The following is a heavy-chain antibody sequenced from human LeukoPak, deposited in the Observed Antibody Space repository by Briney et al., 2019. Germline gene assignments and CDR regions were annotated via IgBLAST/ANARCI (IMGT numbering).Heavy chain of an antibody. CDR2: IIPIFGTA. Sequence: ASVKVSCKASGGTFSSYAISWVRQAPGQGLEWMGGIIPIFGTANYAQKFQGRVTITADESTSTAYMELSRLRSDDTAVFYCATSSGWKSNIDYWGQGTLVTVSS. D-gene: IGHD6-19*01. CDR1: GGTFSSYA. CDR3: ATSSGWKSNIDY. J-gene: IGHJ4*02. V-gene: IGHV1-69*13.